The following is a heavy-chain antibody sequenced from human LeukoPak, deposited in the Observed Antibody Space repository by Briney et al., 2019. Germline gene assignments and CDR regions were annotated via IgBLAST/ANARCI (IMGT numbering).Heavy chain of an antibody. CDR2: ISSSSSSI. CDR1: GFTFSSYS. J-gene: IGHJ4*02. V-gene: IGHV3-21*01. Sequence: PGGSLRLSCAASGFTFSSYSMNWVRQAPGKGLEWVSLISSSSSSIFYAGSVKGRFTISRDSAKNSLYLQMNSLRGEDTAVHYCARTPPGGWYGSLDYWGQGTLVTVSS. CDR3: ARTPPGGWYGSLDY. D-gene: IGHD6-19*01.